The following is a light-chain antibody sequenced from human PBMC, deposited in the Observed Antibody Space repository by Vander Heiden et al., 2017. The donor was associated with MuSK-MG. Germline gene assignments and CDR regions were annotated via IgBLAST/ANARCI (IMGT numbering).Light chain of an antibody. V-gene: IGKV1-39*01. J-gene: IGKJ5*01. CDR1: QKISNY. CDR3: QQRDSTPIT. CDR2: DAS. Sequence: DIQMTQSPSSLSASVGDRVTISCRASQKISNYLNWYQQKPGNAPKVLIYDASSLQSGVPSRFSGSGSGTDFTLTISGRQTEDFATYYCQQRDSTPITFGQGTRLEIK.